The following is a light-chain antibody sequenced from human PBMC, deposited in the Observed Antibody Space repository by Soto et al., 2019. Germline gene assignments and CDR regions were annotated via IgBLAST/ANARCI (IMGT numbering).Light chain of an antibody. CDR3: QQYDSYWAT. CDR2: RTT. V-gene: IGKV1-5*03. CDR1: QDISTW. J-gene: IGKJ1*01. Sequence: DIQMTQSPSTLSASVGDRVTITCRASQDISTWLAWYQQKPGKAPKLLIYRTTTLESGAPSRFAGSGSGTVFTLTISSLQSDDFATYYCQQYDSYWATFGQGTKVEV.